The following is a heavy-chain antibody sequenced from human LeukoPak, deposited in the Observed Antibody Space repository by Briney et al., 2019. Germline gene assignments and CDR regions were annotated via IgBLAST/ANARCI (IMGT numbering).Heavy chain of an antibody. J-gene: IGHJ4*02. D-gene: IGHD3-16*01. CDR3: ARAVGPFDY. CDR2: IWFDGSNK. V-gene: IGHV3-33*01. CDR1: GFTFSTYG. Sequence: GRSLRLSCAASGFTFSTYGMHWVRQAPGKGLEWVAVIWFDGSNKYYSDSVRGRFTISRDNSKRTLYLQMSSLRAEDTAVYYCARAVGPFDYWGQGTLVTVSS.